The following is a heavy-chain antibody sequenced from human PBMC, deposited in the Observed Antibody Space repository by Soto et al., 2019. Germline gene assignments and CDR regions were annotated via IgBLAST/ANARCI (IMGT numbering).Heavy chain of an antibody. CDR2: ISSSSSTI. Sequence: GGSLRLSCAASGFTFSSYSMNWVRQAPGKGLEWVSYISSSSSTIYYADSVKGRFTISRDNAKNSLYLQMNSLRDEDTAVYYCARGGGSGYYPDGYYFDYWGQGTLVTVSS. D-gene: IGHD3-22*01. CDR3: ARGGGSGYYPDGYYFDY. V-gene: IGHV3-48*02. CDR1: GFTFSSYS. J-gene: IGHJ4*02.